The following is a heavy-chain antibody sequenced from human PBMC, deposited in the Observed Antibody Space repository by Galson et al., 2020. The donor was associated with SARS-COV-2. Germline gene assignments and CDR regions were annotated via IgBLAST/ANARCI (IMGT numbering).Heavy chain of an antibody. Sequence: SLKISCAASGFTFDDYAMHWVRQAPGKGLERDPGISWNSGSIGYADSVKGRFTISRDNAKNSLYLQMNSLRAEDSALYYCAKDRGITICGVDGPGGMDVWGQGATVTVSS. V-gene: IGHV3-9*01. D-gene: IGHD3-3*01. CDR2: ISWNSGSI. CDR3: AKDRGITICGVDGPGGMDV. CDR1: GFTFDDYA. J-gene: IGHJ6*02.